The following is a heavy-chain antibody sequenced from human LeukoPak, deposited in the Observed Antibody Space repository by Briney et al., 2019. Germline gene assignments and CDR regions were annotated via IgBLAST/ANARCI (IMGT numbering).Heavy chain of an antibody. CDR2: IWYDGSNK. CDR1: GFTFSSYG. V-gene: IGHV3-33*01. CDR3: AREYYYDSSGYSYYFDY. Sequence: GGCLRLSCAASGFTFSSYGMHWVRQAPGKGLEWVAVIWYDGSNKYYADSVKGRFTISRDNSKNTLYLQMNSLRAEDTAVYYCAREYYYDSSGYSYYFDYWGQGTLVTVSS. J-gene: IGHJ4*02. D-gene: IGHD3-22*01.